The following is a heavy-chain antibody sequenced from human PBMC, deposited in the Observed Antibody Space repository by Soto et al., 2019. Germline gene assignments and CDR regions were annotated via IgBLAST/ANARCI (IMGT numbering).Heavy chain of an antibody. D-gene: IGHD3-22*01. CDR2: IYSGST. CDR1: GGSISSHY. J-gene: IGHJ4*02. CDR3: ARHLDYDDTTGYYYFDY. Sequence: SETLSLTCTVSGGSISSHYWSWIRQPPGKRLEWIGSIYSGSTYYNPSLKSRVTISVDTSKNHFSLKLRSVTAADTAVYYCARHLDYDDTTGYYYFDYWGQGTLVTVSS. V-gene: IGHV4-59*05.